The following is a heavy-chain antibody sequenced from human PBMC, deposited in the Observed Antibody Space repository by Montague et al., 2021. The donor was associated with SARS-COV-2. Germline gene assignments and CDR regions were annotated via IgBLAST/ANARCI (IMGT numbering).Heavy chain of an antibody. Sequence: SETLSLTCTVSGGSISSYYWSWIRQPPGKGLEWIGYIYYSGSTNYNPSLKSPVTISVDTSKNQFSLKLSSVTAADTAVYYCARGDVEMATIKSGGPFYHFDYWGQGTLGTVSS. CDR1: GGSISSYY. V-gene: IGHV4-59*13. J-gene: IGHJ4*02. CDR2: IYYSGST. D-gene: IGHD5-24*01. CDR3: ARGDVEMATIKSGGPFYHFDY.